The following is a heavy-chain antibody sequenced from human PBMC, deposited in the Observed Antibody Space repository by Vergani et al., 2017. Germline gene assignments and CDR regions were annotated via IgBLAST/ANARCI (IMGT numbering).Heavy chain of an antibody. V-gene: IGHV4-39*01. CDR2: IYYSWST. CDR3: ARHLAYCGGDCYPYYYGMDV. CDR1: GGSISSSSYY. D-gene: IGHD2-21*02. Sequence: QLQLQESGPGLVKPSETLSLTCTVSGGSISSSSYYWGWIRQPPGKGLDWIGSIYYSWSTYYNPSLKSRVTISVDTSKNQFSLKLSSVTAADTAVYYCARHLAYCGGDCYPYYYGMDVWGQGTTVTVSS. J-gene: IGHJ6*02.